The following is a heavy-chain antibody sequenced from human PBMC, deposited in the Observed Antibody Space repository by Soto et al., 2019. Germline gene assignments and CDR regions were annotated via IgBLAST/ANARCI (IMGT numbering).Heavy chain of an antibody. CDR3: ARNDDILTGYHNFDY. V-gene: IGHV3-48*01. J-gene: IGHJ4*02. CDR2: ISSSSSTI. CDR1: GFTFSSYS. D-gene: IGHD3-9*01. Sequence: GGSLRLSCAASGFTFSSYSMNWVRQAPGKGLEWVSYISSSSSTIYYADSVKGRFTISRDNAKNALYLQMNSLRAEDTALDYWARNDDILTGYHNFDYWGQGTLFTVSS.